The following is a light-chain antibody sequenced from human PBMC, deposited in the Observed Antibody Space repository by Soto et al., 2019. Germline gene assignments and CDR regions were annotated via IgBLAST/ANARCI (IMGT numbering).Light chain of an antibody. J-gene: IGKJ1*01. V-gene: IGKV1-6*01. CDR3: LQYYNFAWT. CDR1: QDIRNT. CDR2: AAS. Sequence: AIQMTQSPPSLSASLGDRVAISCRASQDIRNTLAWYQQKPGEAPKLLIFAASNLQSGVPSRFSGSGSVTDFTLAITGLQPEDFATYYCLQYYNFAWTFGQGTKVEVK.